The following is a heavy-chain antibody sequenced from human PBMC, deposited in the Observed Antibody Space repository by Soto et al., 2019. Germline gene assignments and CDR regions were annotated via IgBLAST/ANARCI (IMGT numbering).Heavy chain of an antibody. D-gene: IGHD3-9*01. J-gene: IGHJ6*02. CDR1: GFTFRSYA. V-gene: IGHV3-64*01. Sequence: GGALRLSCAAPGFTFRSYAMHWVRPAPGEGLENVSAISSNAGSTYYANSVKGRFTISRDNSKNTLYLQMGSLRAEDMAVYYCARHETDYDILTGYLNYYYHGMDVWGQGTTVTVSS. CDR3: ARHETDYDILTGYLNYYYHGMDV. CDR2: ISSNAGST.